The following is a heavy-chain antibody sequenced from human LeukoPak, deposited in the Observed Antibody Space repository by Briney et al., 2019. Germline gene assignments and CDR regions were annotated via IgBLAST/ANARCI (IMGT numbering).Heavy chain of an antibody. CDR3: ARKTWTQVWHEDY. CDR2: ISWNSGSI. D-gene: IGHD5-18*01. CDR1: GFTFDGYA. J-gene: IGHJ4*02. V-gene: IGHV3-9*01. Sequence: GGSLRLPCAASGFTFDGYAMHWVRQAPGKGLEWVSGISWNSGSIGYADSVKGRFTISRDNAKNSLYLRMNSLRAEDTAVYYCARKTWTQVWHEDYWGQGTLVTVSS.